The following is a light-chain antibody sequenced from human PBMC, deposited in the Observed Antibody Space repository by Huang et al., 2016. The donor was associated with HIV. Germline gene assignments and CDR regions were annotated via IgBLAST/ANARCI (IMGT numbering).Light chain of an antibody. V-gene: IGKV1-NL1*01. CDR2: ATS. J-gene: IGKJ2*01. CDR3: QQYHNTPPT. CDR1: QGISNS. Sequence: DIQMTQSPSSLSASEGDSAIITCRASQGISNSLAWYQQKPGKAPKLVLYATSRFESGVPSRFSGSGSGTHYILTISSLQPEDFATYYCQQYHNTPPTFGQGTKLDIK.